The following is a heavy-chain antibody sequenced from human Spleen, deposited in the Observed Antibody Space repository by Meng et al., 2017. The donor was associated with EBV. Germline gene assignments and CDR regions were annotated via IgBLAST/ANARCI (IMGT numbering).Heavy chain of an antibody. CDR1: GYNFPKYG. J-gene: IGHJ4*02. CDR2: ISASAYGGGT. V-gene: IGHV1-18*01. Sequence: QVQVVQSRPEVKKPGASVKVSCEASGYNFPKYGIIWVRQAPGQGLEWMGSISASAYGGGTKYAQKFQGRATMTADTSTATAYMELRSLTYDDTAVYYCARTNALDSWGQGTLVTVSS. CDR3: ARTNALDS.